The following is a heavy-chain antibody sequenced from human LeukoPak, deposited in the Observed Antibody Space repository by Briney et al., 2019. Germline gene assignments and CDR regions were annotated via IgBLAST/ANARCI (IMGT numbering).Heavy chain of an antibody. CDR3: AREDQLLTGWFDL. J-gene: IGHJ5*02. Sequence: SETLSLTCTVSGGSINSYYWSWLRQPPGKGLEWVGYIYYSGSTNYNPSLKSRVTISVDTSKHQFSLKLSSVTAADTAVYYCAREDQLLTGWFDLWGQGTLVTVSS. V-gene: IGHV4-59*01. D-gene: IGHD2-2*01. CDR1: GGSINSYY. CDR2: IYYSGST.